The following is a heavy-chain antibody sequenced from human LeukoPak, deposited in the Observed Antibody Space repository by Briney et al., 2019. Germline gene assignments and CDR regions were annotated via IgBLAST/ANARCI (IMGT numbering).Heavy chain of an antibody. CDR2: VDPEDGET. D-gene: IGHD6-19*01. CDR1: GYTFTSYG. J-gene: IGHJ4*02. Sequence: ASVKVSCKASGYTFTSYGISWVQQAPGKGLEWMGLVDPEDGETIYAEKFQGRVTITADTSTDTAYMELSSLRSEDTAVYYCATGDRYSSGFSNYWGQGTLVTVSS. V-gene: IGHV1-69-2*01. CDR3: ATGDRYSSGFSNY.